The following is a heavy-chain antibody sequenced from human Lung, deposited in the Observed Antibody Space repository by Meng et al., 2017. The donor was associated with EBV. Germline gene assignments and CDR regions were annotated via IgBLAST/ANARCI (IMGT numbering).Heavy chain of an antibody. D-gene: IGHD2-15*01. J-gene: IGHJ4*02. CDR3: ARAPIVVVVAATLSGFDY. CDR1: GGSFSGYY. CDR2: INHSGST. V-gene: IGHV4-34*01. Sequence: VQLQQWGAGLLQPSETLSLTCAGYGGSFSGYYWSWIRQPPGKGLEWIGEINHSGSTNYNPSLKSRVTISVDTSKNQFSLKLSSVTAADTAVYYCARAPIVVVVAATLSGFDYWGQGTLVTVSS.